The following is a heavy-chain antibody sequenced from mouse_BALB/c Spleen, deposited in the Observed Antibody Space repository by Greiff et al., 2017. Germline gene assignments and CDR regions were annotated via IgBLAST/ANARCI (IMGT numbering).Heavy chain of an antibody. J-gene: IGHJ4*01. Sequence: EVQLQQSGAELVKPGASVKLSCTASGFNIKDTYMHWVKQRPEQGLEWIGRIDPANGNTKYDPKFQGKATITADTSSNTAYLQLSSLTSEDTAVYYCTEGPREYAMDYWGQGTSVTVSS. CDR2: IDPANGNT. CDR1: GFNIKDTY. D-gene: IGHD3-3*01. CDR3: TEGPREYAMDY. V-gene: IGHV14-3*02.